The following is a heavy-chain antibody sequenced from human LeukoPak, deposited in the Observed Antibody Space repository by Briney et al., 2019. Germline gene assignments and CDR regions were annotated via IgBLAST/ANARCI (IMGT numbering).Heavy chain of an antibody. J-gene: IGHJ3*02. CDR3: AKWAMIAVSESDAFDI. CDR1: GFTFSSYA. V-gene: IGHV3-23*01. Sequence: TGGSLRLSCAASGFTFSSYAMSWVRQAPGKGLEWVSAISGSGGSTYYADSVKGRFTISRDNSKNTLYLQMNSLRAEDTAVYYCAKWAMIAVSESDAFDIWGQGTMVTVSS. CDR2: ISGSGGST. D-gene: IGHD3-22*01.